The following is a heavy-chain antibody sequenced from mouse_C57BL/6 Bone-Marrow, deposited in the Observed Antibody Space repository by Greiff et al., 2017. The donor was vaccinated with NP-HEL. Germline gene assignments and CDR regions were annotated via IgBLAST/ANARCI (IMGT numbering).Heavy chain of an antibody. D-gene: IGHD1-1*01. V-gene: IGHV1-52*01. Sequence: VQLQQPGAELVRPGSSVKLSCKASGYTFTSYWMHWVKQRPIQGLEWIGNIDPSDSETHYTQKFKDKATLTVDKSSSTAYMQLSSLTSEDSAVYYCARCYYYGSYYFDYWGQGTTLTVSS. CDR2: IDPSDSET. CDR3: ARCYYYGSYYFDY. J-gene: IGHJ2*01. CDR1: GYTFTSYW.